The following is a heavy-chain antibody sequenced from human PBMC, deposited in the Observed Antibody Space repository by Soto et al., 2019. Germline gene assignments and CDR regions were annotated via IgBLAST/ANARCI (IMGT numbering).Heavy chain of an antibody. V-gene: IGHV4-31*03. J-gene: IGHJ4*02. CDR1: GGSISSGGYY. CDR2: IYYSGST. CDR3: ARFYIYDYSTSPYFDD. D-gene: IGHD4-4*01. Sequence: SETLSLTCTVSGGSISSGGYYWSWIRQHPGKGLEWIGYIYYSGSTYYNPSLKSRVTISVDTSKNQFSLKLSSVTAADTAVYYCARFYIYDYSTSPYFDDWGQGTLVTVSS.